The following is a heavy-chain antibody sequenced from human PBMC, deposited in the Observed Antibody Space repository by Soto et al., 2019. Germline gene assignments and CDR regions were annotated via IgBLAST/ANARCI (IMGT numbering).Heavy chain of an antibody. D-gene: IGHD2-15*01. V-gene: IGHV4-39*01. CDR1: GGSISSSSYY. Sequence: SETLSLTCSVSGGSISSSSYYWGWIRQPPGKGLEWIGSIYYSGSTYYNPSLKSRVTISVDTSKNQFSLKLSSVTAADTAVYYCARQGAVVVVAATNNDAFDIWGQGTMVTVSS. CDR2: IYYSGST. J-gene: IGHJ3*02. CDR3: ARQGAVVVVAATNNDAFDI.